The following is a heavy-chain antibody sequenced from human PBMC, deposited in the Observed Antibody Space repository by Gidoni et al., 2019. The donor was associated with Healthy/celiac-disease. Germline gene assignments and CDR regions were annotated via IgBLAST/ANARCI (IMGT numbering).Heavy chain of an antibody. D-gene: IGHD3-10*01. CDR2: IYYSGST. CDR1: GGSISCGGSY. Sequence: QVHLQESGPVLVTPSQTLSLTCTVSGGSISCGGSYWSWIRQHPGKGLEWIGYIYYSGSTYYKPSLKSRVTISVDTSKNQFSLKLSSVTAADTAVYYCARETMVKGVKYAFDIWGQGTMVTVSS. V-gene: IGHV4-31*03. CDR3: ARETMVKGVKYAFDI. J-gene: IGHJ3*02.